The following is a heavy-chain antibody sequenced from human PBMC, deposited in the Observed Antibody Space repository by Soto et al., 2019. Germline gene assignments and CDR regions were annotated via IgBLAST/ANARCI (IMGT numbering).Heavy chain of an antibody. Sequence: ASVKVSCKASGGTFSSYAISWVRQAPGQGLEWMGGIIPIFGTANYAQKFQGRVTITADESTSTAYMELSSLRSEDTAVYYCASGFQKDNFDYWGQGTLVTVSS. D-gene: IGHD3-3*01. V-gene: IGHV1-69*13. CDR2: IIPIFGTA. CDR3: ASGFQKDNFDY. CDR1: GGTFSSYA. J-gene: IGHJ4*02.